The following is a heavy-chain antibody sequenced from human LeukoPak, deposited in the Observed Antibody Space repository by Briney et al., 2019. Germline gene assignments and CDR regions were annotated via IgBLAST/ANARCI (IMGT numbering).Heavy chain of an antibody. CDR3: ANGLQAAGTQIDY. V-gene: IGHV3-23*01. D-gene: IGHD6-13*01. J-gene: IGHJ4*02. Sequence: GGSLRLSCAASGFTFSSYAMSWVRQAPGKGLEWVSAISGSGGSTYYADSVKGRFTISRDNSKNTLYLQMNSLRAEDTAVYYCANGLQAAGTQIDYWGQGTLVTVSS. CDR2: ISGSGGST. CDR1: GFTFSSYA.